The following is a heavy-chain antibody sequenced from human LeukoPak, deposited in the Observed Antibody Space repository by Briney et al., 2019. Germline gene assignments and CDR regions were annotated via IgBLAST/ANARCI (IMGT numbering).Heavy chain of an antibody. CDR1: GGSISGYY. CDR3: AREIVATIWGYYFDY. Sequence: SETLSLTCSVSGGSISGYYWSWIRQPPGKGLEWIGYIHYSGSTHYNPSLKSRVTISVDTSKNQFSLKLSSVTAADTAVYYCAREIVATIWGYYFDYWGQGTLVTVSS. CDR2: IHYSGST. D-gene: IGHD5-12*01. J-gene: IGHJ4*02. V-gene: IGHV4-59*12.